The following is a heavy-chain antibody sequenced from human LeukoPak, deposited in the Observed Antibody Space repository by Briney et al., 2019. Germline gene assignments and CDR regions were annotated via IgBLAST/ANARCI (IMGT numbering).Heavy chain of an antibody. CDR2: IYHSGST. Sequence: SETLSLTCAVSGGSISSGGYSWSWIRQPPGKGLEWIGYIYHSGSTYYNPSLKSRVTISVDTSKNQFSLKLSSVTAADTAVYYCASSSGVNAFDIWGQGTMVTVSS. V-gene: IGHV4-30-2*01. J-gene: IGHJ3*02. D-gene: IGHD3-22*01. CDR1: GGSISSGGYS. CDR3: ASSSGVNAFDI.